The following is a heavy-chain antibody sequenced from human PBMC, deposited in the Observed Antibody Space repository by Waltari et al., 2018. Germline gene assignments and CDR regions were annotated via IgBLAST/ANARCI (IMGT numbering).Heavy chain of an antibody. Sequence: QVQLQESGPGLVKPSQTLSLTCTVSGGSISSGGYYWSWIRQHPGKGLGWIGYIYYRGGTHYNPSLKSRVTISVDTSKNQFSLKLSSVTAADTAVYYCARSNYDILTLIDYWGQGTLVTVSS. J-gene: IGHJ4*02. CDR3: ARSNYDILTLIDY. V-gene: IGHV4-31*03. CDR1: GGSISSGGYY. CDR2: IYYRGGT. D-gene: IGHD3-9*01.